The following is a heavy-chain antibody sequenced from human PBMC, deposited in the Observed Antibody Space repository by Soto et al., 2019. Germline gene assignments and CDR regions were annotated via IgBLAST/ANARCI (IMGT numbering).Heavy chain of an antibody. CDR1: GYTFTSYD. V-gene: IGHV1-8*01. D-gene: IGHD2-2*01. Sequence: GASVKVSCKASGYTFTSYDINWVRQATGQGLEWMGWMNPNSGNTGYAQKFQGRVTITRNTSISTAYMELSSLRSEDTAVYYCARGLVVPAAMEGYAFDIWGQGTMVTVSS. CDR2: MNPNSGNT. J-gene: IGHJ3*02. CDR3: ARGLVVPAAMEGYAFDI.